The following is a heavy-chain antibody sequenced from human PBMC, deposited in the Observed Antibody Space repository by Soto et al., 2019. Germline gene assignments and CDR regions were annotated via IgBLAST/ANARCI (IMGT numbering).Heavy chain of an antibody. D-gene: IGHD2-15*01. CDR2: ITASSGSK. CDR1: GFTFNNYA. J-gene: IGHJ4*02. CDR3: ATRGVPRGYCSGNTCDGPH. V-gene: IGHV3-23*01. Sequence: GGSLRLSCAASGFTFNNYAMSWVRQAPGKGLEWVSGITASSGSKYYTDSVKGRFTISRDNSESTLYLQMNSLRAEDTAVYYCATRGVPRGYCSGNTCDGPHWGQGTLVTVSS.